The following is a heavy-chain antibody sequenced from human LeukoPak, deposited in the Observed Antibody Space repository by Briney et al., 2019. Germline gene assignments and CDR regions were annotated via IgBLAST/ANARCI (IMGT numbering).Heavy chain of an antibody. J-gene: IGHJ4*02. CDR1: GFTFGSYG. CDR3: AKAHSGSSFGDY. Sequence: PGGSLRLSCAASGFTFGSYGMHWVRQAPGKGLEWVAVISYDGSNKYYADSVKGRFTISRDNSRNTLYLHMNSLRAEDTAVYYCAKAHSGSSFGDYWGQGTLVTVSS. V-gene: IGHV3-30*18. D-gene: IGHD1-26*01. CDR2: ISYDGSNK.